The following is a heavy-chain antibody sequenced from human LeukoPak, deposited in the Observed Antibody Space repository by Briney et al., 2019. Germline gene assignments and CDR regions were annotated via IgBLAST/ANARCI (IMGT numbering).Heavy chain of an antibody. D-gene: IGHD1-14*01. Sequence: GGSLRLSCAASGFTVSSNYMSWVRQAPGKGLEWVSVIYSGGSTYYADSVKGRFTISRDNSKNTLYLQMSSLRAEDTAVYYCARDPVAGEPGKGKPKDYWGQGTLVTVSS. J-gene: IGHJ4*02. CDR3: ARDPVAGEPGKGKPKDY. CDR1: GFTVSSNY. CDR2: IYSGGST. V-gene: IGHV3-66*02.